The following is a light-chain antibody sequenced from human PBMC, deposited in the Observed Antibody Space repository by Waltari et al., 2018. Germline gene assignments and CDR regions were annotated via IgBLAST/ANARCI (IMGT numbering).Light chain of an antibody. V-gene: IGLV2-14*03. CDR1: SSDVGFYNY. CDR2: DVS. Sequence: QSALTQPASVSGSPGQSITISSTGTSSDVGFYNYVPWYQQPPGKAPKLMIYDVSNRPSGVSNRFSGSKSGNTASLTISGLQAEDEADYYCSSYTSSSTLYVFGTGTKVTVL. CDR3: SSYTSSSTLYV. J-gene: IGLJ1*01.